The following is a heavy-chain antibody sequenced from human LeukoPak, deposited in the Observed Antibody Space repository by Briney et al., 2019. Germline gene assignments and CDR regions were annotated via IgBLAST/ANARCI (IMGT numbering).Heavy chain of an antibody. V-gene: IGHV3-21*01. CDR1: GFTFSSYS. CDR3: ARDPDYYGSGSYSDY. J-gene: IGHJ4*02. D-gene: IGHD3-10*01. Sequence: PGGSLRLSCAASGFTFSSYSMNWVRRAPGKGLEWVSSISSSSSYIYYADSVKGRFTISRDNAKNSLYLQMNSLRAEDTAVYYCARDPDYYGSGSYSDYWGQGTLVTVSS. CDR2: ISSSSSYI.